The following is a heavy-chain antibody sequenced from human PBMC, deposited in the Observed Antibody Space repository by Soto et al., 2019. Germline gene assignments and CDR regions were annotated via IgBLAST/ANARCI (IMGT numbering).Heavy chain of an antibody. J-gene: IGHJ5*02. CDR3: VRDYLLTGFDP. Sequence: SETLSLTCTVSGGSISNYYWTWVRQPPGKGLEWIGYVYYSGSTNYNPSLESRVTISIDASKNQFSLKMKSVTAADTAVYYCVRDYLLTGFDPWGQGALVTVSS. CDR1: GGSISNYY. D-gene: IGHD3-9*01. CDR2: VYYSGST. V-gene: IGHV4-59*01.